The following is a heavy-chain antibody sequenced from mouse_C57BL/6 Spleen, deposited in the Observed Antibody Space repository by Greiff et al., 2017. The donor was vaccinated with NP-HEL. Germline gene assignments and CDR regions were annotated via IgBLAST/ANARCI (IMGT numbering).Heavy chain of an antibody. V-gene: IGHV1-64*01. CDR2: IHPNSGST. D-gene: IGHD2-4*01. Sequence: QVQLKQPGAELVKPGASVKLSCKASGYTFTSYWMHWVKQRPGQGLEWIGMIHPNSGSTDYNEKFKSKATLTVDKSSSTAYMQLSSLTSEDSAVYYCARRGDLYYDHVSFAYWGQGTLVTVSA. CDR1: GYTFTSYW. J-gene: IGHJ3*01. CDR3: ARRGDLYYDHVSFAY.